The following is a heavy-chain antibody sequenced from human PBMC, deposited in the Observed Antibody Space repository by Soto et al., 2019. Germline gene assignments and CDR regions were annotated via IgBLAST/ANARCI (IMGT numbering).Heavy chain of an antibody. CDR2: IYYTEKT. V-gene: IGHV4-59*01. CDR3: ARARFQLLHPYYYGMDV. Sequence: QVQLQQSGPGLVKPSETLSLTCTVSGGSISSYYWSWIRQPPGKGLDWIGYIYYTEKTNHNPSLKSRVTISVDTSKNQFSLKLRSVTAADTGGYFCARARFQLLHPYYYGMDVWGQGTAVTVSS. D-gene: IGHD2-15*01. J-gene: IGHJ6*02. CDR1: GGSISSYY.